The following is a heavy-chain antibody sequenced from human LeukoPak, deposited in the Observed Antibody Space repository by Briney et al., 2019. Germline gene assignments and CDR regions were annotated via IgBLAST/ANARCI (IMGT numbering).Heavy chain of an antibody. Sequence: GSSVKVSCKASGGTFSSYAIGWVRQAPGQGLEWMGRIIPILGIANYAQKFQGRVTITADKSTSTAYMELSSLRSEDTAVYYCAREHYDFWSGGVNYYYYGMDVWGQGTTVTVSS. J-gene: IGHJ6*02. CDR2: IIPILGIA. CDR1: GGTFSSYA. CDR3: AREHYDFWSGGVNYYYYGMDV. D-gene: IGHD3-3*01. V-gene: IGHV1-69*04.